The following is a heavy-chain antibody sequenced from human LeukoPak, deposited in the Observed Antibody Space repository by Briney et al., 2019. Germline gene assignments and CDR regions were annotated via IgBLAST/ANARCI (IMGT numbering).Heavy chain of an antibody. Sequence: PGGSLRLSCAASGFTFSSYGMSWVRQAPGKGLEWVSGFSGSGGSTYYPDSVKGRFTISRDNSKNTLYLKMNSLRAEDTAVYYCAKDRYYGSGTTTNFDYWGQGTLVTFSS. CDR2: FSGSGGST. V-gene: IGHV3-23*01. D-gene: IGHD3-10*01. CDR1: GFTFSSYG. J-gene: IGHJ4*02. CDR3: AKDRYYGSGTTTNFDY.